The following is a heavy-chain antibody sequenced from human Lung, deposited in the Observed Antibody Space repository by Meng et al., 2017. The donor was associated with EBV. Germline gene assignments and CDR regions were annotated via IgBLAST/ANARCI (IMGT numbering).Heavy chain of an antibody. D-gene: IGHD2-15*01. Sequence: QGHLAESGPGMVKPSQTPSLTCTVSGGSSSSGDYYWSWIRQPPGKGLEWIGYIYYSGSTHYNPSLKSRVTISVDTSKNQFSLKVSSVTAADTAVYYCARQATGYCSGGSCYSGSIFDYWGQGTLVTVPQ. CDR2: IYYSGST. J-gene: IGHJ4*02. V-gene: IGHV4-30-4*01. CDR3: ARQATGYCSGGSCYSGSIFDY. CDR1: GGSSSSGDYY.